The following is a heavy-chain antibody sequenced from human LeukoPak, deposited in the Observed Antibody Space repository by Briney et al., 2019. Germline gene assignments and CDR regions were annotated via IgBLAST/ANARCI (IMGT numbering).Heavy chain of an antibody. CDR1: GFTFTDFY. CDR2: ISITGTTI. Sequence: GVSLRLSCAASGFTFTDFYMSWIRQAPGKGLEWVSYISITGTTIYYADSVKGRFTFSRDNSKNTLYLQMNSLRAEDTAVYYCARDGTKYDFWSGDGPYYFDYWGQGTLVTVSS. CDR3: ARDGTKYDFWSGDGPYYFDY. D-gene: IGHD3-3*01. J-gene: IGHJ4*02. V-gene: IGHV3-11*04.